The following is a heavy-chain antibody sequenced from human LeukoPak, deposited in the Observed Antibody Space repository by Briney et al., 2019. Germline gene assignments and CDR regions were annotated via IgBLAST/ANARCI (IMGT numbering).Heavy chain of an antibody. CDR3: ASEGSGSYDAFDI. Sequence: PSETLSLTCAVYGGSFSDYYWSWIRQPPGKGLEWIGSIYYSGSTYYNPSLKSRVTISVDTSKNQFSLKLCSVTAADTAVYYCASEGSGSYDAFDIWGQGTMVIVSS. D-gene: IGHD1-26*01. CDR1: GGSFSDYY. V-gene: IGHV4-34*01. J-gene: IGHJ3*02. CDR2: IYYSGST.